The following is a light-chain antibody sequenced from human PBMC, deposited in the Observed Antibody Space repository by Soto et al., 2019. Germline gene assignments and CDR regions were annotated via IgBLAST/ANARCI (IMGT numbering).Light chain of an antibody. CDR1: SSDVGGYNY. CDR2: EVS. J-gene: IGLJ1*01. Sequence: QSALTQPASVSGSPGQSITISCTGTSSDVGGYNYVPWYQQLPGKAPKLMIYEVSNRPSGVSNRFSGSKSGNTASLTISGLQAEDEADYYCRSYTSSSTLDVFGTGTKLTVL. V-gene: IGLV2-14*01. CDR3: RSYTSSSTLDV.